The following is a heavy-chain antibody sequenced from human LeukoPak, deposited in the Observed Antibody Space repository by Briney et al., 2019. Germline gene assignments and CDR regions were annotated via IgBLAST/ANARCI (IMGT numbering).Heavy chain of an antibody. CDR3: ARDGRVAAAAYYFDY. CDR1: GFTFSSHG. Sequence: PGGSLRLSCAASGFTFSSHGMHWVRQAPGKGLEWVAVIANDGRDKKYADSVKGRFTNSRDNSKNTLYLQMNSLRAEDTAVYYCARDGRVAAAAYYFDYWGQGALATVSS. D-gene: IGHD6-13*01. J-gene: IGHJ4*02. CDR2: IANDGRDK. V-gene: IGHV3-30*03.